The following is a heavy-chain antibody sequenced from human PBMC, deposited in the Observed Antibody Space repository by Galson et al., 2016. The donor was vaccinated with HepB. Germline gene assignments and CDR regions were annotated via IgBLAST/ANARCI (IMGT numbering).Heavy chain of an antibody. V-gene: IGHV3-48*02. CDR3: VREKQMTTFGVVKWYDY. CDR2: IRGSGGIT. D-gene: IGHD3-3*01. J-gene: IGHJ4*01. Sequence: SLRLSCAASGFTFSKFGMNWVRQAPGKGLEWISYIRGSGGITYYADSVKGRFTISRDNAENSLFLQMSGLRDKDKAVYYCVREKQMTTFGVVKWYDYWGHGTLVTVSS. CDR1: GFTFSKFG.